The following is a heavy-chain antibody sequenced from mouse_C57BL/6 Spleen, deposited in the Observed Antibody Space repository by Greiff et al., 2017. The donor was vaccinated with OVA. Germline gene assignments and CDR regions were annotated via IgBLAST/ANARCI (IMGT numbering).Heavy chain of an antibody. CDR1: GYTFTDYE. CDR2: IDPETGGT. Sequence: QVQLKESGAELVRPGASVTLSCKASGYTFTDYEMHWVKQTPVHGLEWIGAIDPETGGTAYNQKFKGKAILTADKSSSTAYMELRSLTSEDSAVYYCTRGGYDYDVKFAYWGQGTLVTVSA. J-gene: IGHJ3*01. D-gene: IGHD2-4*01. CDR3: TRGGYDYDVKFAY. V-gene: IGHV1-15*01.